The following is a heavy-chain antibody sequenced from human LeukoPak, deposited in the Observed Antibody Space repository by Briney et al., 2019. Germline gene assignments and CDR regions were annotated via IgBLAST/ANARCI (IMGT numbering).Heavy chain of an antibody. D-gene: IGHD3-10*01. Sequence: PSETLSLTCTVSGASISRGGFFWSWVRQHPGKALEWIGYINYSGTTFRNPSLQSRVSISVVTSKNQLSLNVTSMTVADTAVYFCAKDQSGGLDYWGQGVLVTVSS. CDR2: INYSGTT. CDR1: GASISRGGFF. V-gene: IGHV4-31*03. J-gene: IGHJ4*02. CDR3: AKDQSGGLDY.